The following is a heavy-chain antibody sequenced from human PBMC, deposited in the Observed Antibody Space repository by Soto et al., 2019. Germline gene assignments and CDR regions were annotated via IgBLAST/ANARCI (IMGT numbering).Heavy chain of an antibody. Sequence: QVQLVQSGAEVKKAGSSVKVSCKASGVTFSSYPISWVRQAPGQGLEWMGGIIPITGTIQYAQKFQGRLTVTADESTTTAYMELVSLESADTAVYYCARLWDSSHGFNCDSWGQGTLVTVSS. J-gene: IGHJ4*02. CDR2: IIPITGTI. CDR3: ARLWDSSHGFNCDS. V-gene: IGHV1-69*01. CDR1: GVTFSSYP. D-gene: IGHD6-6*01.